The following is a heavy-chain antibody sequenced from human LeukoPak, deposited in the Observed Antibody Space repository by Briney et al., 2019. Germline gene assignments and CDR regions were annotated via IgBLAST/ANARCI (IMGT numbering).Heavy chain of an antibody. Sequence: PGGSLRLSCRGSGLPFGDYGMSWVRQAPGKGPEWVSFIRSKAFGGTTEYAASAKGRFTISRDDSKSIAYLQMNSLRIEDTAVYYCATTMIITGYFDYWGQGILVTVSS. D-gene: IGHD3-22*01. CDR3: ATTMIITGYFDY. CDR1: GLPFGDYG. J-gene: IGHJ4*02. CDR2: IRSKAFGGTT. V-gene: IGHV3-49*04.